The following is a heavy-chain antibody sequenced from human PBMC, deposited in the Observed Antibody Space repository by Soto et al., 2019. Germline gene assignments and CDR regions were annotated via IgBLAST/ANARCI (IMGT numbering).Heavy chain of an antibody. J-gene: IGHJ4*02. D-gene: IGHD3-16*02. CDR2: ISGSGGST. V-gene: IGHV3-23*01. CDR1: GFTFSSYA. Sequence: SLRLSCAASGFTFSSYAMSWVRQAPGKGLEWVSAISGSGGSTYYADSVKGRFTISRDNSKNTLYLQMNSLRAEDTAVYYCAKDRASMITFGGVIVTPDYWGQGTLVTVSS. CDR3: AKDRASMITFGGVIVTPDY.